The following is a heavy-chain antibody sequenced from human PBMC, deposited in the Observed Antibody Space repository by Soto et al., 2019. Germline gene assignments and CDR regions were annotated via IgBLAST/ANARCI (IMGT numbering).Heavy chain of an antibody. J-gene: IGHJ2*01. D-gene: IGHD2-15*01. Sequence: QVQLVQSGAEVKKPGASVKVSCKASGYTFINYAMHWVRQAPGQRLEWMGWINPGNGNTKYSQKFQGRVTITRDTSASTAYMDLSSLRSEDTAVYYCAREQVVVATTTHWYFDLWGRGTLVAVSS. CDR2: INPGNGNT. CDR3: AREQVVVATTTHWYFDL. CDR1: GYTFINYA. V-gene: IGHV1-3*01.